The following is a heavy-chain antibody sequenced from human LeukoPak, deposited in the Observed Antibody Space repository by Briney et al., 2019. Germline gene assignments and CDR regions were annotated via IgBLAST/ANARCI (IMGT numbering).Heavy chain of an antibody. Sequence: GGSLRLSCAASGFTFSSYWISWVRQAPGKGLEWVANIKQDGSEKYYVDSVKGRFTISRDNAKNSLYLQMNSLRAEDTAVYYCAREDYFDYWGQGTLVTVSS. CDR1: GFTFSSYW. V-gene: IGHV3-7*01. J-gene: IGHJ4*02. CDR3: AREDYFDY. CDR2: IKQDGSEK.